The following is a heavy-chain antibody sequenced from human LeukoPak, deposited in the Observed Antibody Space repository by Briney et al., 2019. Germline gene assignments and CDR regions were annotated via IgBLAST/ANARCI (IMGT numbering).Heavy chain of an antibody. CDR3: ARHYGP. CDR1: GGSISSDSYY. J-gene: IGHJ5*02. V-gene: IGHV4-39*01. Sequence: SETLSLTCIVSGGSISSDSYYWAWIRQPPGKGLQWIGSLYYRGSAYYDPSLRSRVTISGDTSQNQFSLKLSSVTAADTAVYYCARHYGPWGQGTLVTVSS. CDR2: LYYRGSA. D-gene: IGHD3-10*01.